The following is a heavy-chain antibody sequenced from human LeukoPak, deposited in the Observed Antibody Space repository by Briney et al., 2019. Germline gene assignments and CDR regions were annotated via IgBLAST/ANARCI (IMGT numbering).Heavy chain of an antibody. V-gene: IGHV3-7*01. CDR3: ARDSAEIAVAGEFDY. D-gene: IGHD6-19*01. Sequence: PGGSLRLSCAASGFTFSSYWMSWVRQAPGKGLEWVANIKQDGSEKNSVDSVKGRFTISRDNAKNSLYLQMNSLRAEDTAVYYCARDSAEIAVAGEFDYWGQGTLVTVSS. CDR1: GFTFSSYW. CDR2: IKQDGSEK. J-gene: IGHJ4*01.